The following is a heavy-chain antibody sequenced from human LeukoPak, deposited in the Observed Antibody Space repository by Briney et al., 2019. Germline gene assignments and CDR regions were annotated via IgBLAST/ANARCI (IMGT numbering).Heavy chain of an antibody. CDR3: ARSGAYSTGWLNDF. CDR1: GVSIGSGAYY. Sequence: PSETLSLTCTVSGVSIGSGAYYWNWIRQPAGKGLEWIGRIYTSGSTNYNPSLKSRVIISVDTSKSQCSLKLSSVTAADTAVYYCARSGAYSTGWLNDFWGQGTLVTVSS. D-gene: IGHD6-19*01. V-gene: IGHV4-61*02. J-gene: IGHJ4*02. CDR2: IYTSGST.